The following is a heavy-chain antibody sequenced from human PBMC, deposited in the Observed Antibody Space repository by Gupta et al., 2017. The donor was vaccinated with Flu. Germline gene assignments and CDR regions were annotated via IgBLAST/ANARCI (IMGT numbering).Heavy chain of an antibody. J-gene: IGHJ4*02. CDR2: IYTSGST. V-gene: IGHV4-4*07. D-gene: IGHD1-26*01. Sequence: QVQLQESGPGLVKPSETLSLTCTVSGVSISSYYCSWIRQPAGKGLEWIGRIYTSGSTNYNPPLKSRVTMSVDTSKNQFSLKLSAVTAADTAVYYCAVSSGNYRYYFDYWGQGTLVTVSS. CDR3: AVSSGNYRYYFDY. CDR1: GVSISSYY.